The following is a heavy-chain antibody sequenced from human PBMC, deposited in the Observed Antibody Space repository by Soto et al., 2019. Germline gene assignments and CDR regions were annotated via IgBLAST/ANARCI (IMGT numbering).Heavy chain of an antibody. V-gene: IGHV4-61*01. J-gene: IGHJ4*02. CDR2: IYYSGST. Sequence: PSETLSLTCTVSGGSVSSGSYYWSWIRQPPGKGLEWIGYIYYSGSTNYNPSLKSRVTISVDTSKNQFSLKLSSVTAADTAVYYCARGGCTNGVCSGHFDYWGQGTLVTVSS. CDR3: ARGGCTNGVCSGHFDY. CDR1: GGSVSSGSYY. D-gene: IGHD2-8*01.